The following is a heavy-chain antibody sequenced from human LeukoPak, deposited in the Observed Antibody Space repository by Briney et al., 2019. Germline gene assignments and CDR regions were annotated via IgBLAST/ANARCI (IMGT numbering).Heavy chain of an antibody. Sequence: GGSLRLSCAASGFTFSSYSMNWVRQAPGKRLVRVSYISSSSSTIYYADSVKGRFTISRDNAKNSLYLQMNSLRDEDTAVYYCARGGSSWYRGENWFDPWGQGTLVTVSS. CDR1: GFTFSSYS. D-gene: IGHD6-13*01. CDR2: ISSSSSTI. J-gene: IGHJ5*02. CDR3: ARGGSSWYRGENWFDP. V-gene: IGHV3-48*02.